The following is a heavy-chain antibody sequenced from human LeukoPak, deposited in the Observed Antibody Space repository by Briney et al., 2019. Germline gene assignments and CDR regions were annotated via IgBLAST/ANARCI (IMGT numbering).Heavy chain of an antibody. D-gene: IGHD3-22*01. CDR2: INPNSGGT. CDR1: GYTFTGYY. J-gene: IGHJ4*02. CDR3: ARGPPTIVVVITTGDFDS. Sequence: ASVKVSCKASGYTFTGYYIHWVRQAPGQGLEWMGWINPNSGGTNYAQKFQGRVTMTRDTSISTAYMGLRRLRSDDRAVYYCARGPPTIVVVITTGDFDSWGQGTLVTVSS. V-gene: IGHV1-2*02.